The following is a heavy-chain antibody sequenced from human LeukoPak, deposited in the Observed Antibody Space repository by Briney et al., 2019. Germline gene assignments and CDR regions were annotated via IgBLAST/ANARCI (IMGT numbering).Heavy chain of an antibody. CDR3: ARESQQLTPWAFDY. Sequence: QPGRSLRLSCAASGFNFFTYGMHWVRQAPGKGLEWVAVIWYDGSNKYYADSVKGRFTISRDNSKSTLSLQMNSLRAEDTAVYYCARESQQLTPWAFDYWGQGTLVTVSS. CDR2: IWYDGSNK. CDR1: GFNFFTYG. D-gene: IGHD6-13*01. V-gene: IGHV3-33*01. J-gene: IGHJ4*02.